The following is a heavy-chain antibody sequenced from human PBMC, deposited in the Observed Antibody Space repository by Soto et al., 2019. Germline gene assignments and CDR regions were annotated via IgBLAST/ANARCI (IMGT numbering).Heavy chain of an antibody. D-gene: IGHD1-26*01. CDR1: GYSFHNFG. J-gene: IGHJ4*02. CDR3: TRGPPSGSFSLTPRY. V-gene: IGHV1-18*04. CDR2: ISGQIAKT. Sequence: QVQLVQSGPEVKKPGASVKVSCKASGYSFHNFGIIWVRQAPGQGLEWMGWISGQIAKTNYAQKYQGKVTVTTDTSTSTAHMELNTLTSDDTAMYYCTRGPPSGSFSLTPRYWGQGTLVTFSS.